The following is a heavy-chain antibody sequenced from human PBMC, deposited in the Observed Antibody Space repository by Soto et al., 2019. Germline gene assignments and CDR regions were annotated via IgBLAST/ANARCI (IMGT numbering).Heavy chain of an antibody. D-gene: IGHD3-3*01. CDR1: GYSFTSYW. V-gene: IGHV5-10-1*01. J-gene: IGHJ6*02. CDR2: IDPSDSYT. CDR3: AREKYDFGGGYYYYGMDL. Sequence: GESLKISCNGSGYSFTSYWISWVRQMPGKGLEWMGRIDPSDSYTNYSPSFQGHVTISADKSISTAYLQWSSLKALDTAMYYCAREKYDFGGGYYYYGMDLWGQGTTVTVS.